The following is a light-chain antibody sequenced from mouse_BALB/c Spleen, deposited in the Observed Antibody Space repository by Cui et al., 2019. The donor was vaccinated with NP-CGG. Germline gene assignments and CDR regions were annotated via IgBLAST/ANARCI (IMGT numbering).Light chain of an antibody. CDR2: GTN. V-gene: IGLV1*01. Sequence: QAVATQASTPTTPPGETVTLTCRSSTGAVTTSNYANWVQEKPDHLFTGLIGGTNNRAPGVPARFSGSLFGDKAALTITGAQTEDEAIYFCALWYSNHWVFGGGTKLTVL. CDR3: ALWYSNHWV. CDR1: TGAVTTSNY. J-gene: IGLJ1*01.